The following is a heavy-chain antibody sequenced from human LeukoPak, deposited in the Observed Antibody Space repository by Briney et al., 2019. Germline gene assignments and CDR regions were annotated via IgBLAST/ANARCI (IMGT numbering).Heavy chain of an antibody. CDR3: ARVSWFGGPFDY. D-gene: IGHD3-10*01. V-gene: IGHV3-7*01. CDR2: IKQDGSEK. CDR1: GFTFSSYS. Sequence: GGSLRLSCAASGFTFSSYSMNWVRQAPGKGLEWVANIKQDGSEKYYVDSVKGRFTISRDNAKNSLYLQMNSLRAEDTAVYYCARVSWFGGPFDYWGQGTLVTVSS. J-gene: IGHJ4*02.